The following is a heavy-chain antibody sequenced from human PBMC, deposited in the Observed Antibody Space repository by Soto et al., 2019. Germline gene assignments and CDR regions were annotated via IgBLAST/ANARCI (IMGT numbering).Heavy chain of an antibody. CDR2: IDPSDSYT. Sequence: PGESLKISCKGSGYSFTSYWISWVRQMPGKGLEWMGRIDPSDSYTNYSPSFQGHVTISADKSISTAYLQWSSLKASDTAMYYCARQYPYSSSKRYGMDVWGQGTTGTVSS. D-gene: IGHD6-13*01. CDR1: GYSFTSYW. J-gene: IGHJ6*02. CDR3: ARQYPYSSSKRYGMDV. V-gene: IGHV5-10-1*01.